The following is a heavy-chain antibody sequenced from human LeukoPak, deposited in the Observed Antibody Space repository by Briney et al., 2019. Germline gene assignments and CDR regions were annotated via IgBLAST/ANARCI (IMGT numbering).Heavy chain of an antibody. CDR2: ISYDGSNK. Sequence: PGRSLRLSCAASGFTFSTYAMHWVGQGPGKGLEWVAVISYDGSNKYYADSVKGRFTISRDNSKNTLYLQMSSLSAEDTAVYYCARTTTPHYYGSGSYALGYWGQGTLVTVPS. J-gene: IGHJ4*02. CDR3: ARTTTPHYYGSGSYALGY. CDR1: GFTFSTYA. V-gene: IGHV3-30-3*01. D-gene: IGHD3-10*01.